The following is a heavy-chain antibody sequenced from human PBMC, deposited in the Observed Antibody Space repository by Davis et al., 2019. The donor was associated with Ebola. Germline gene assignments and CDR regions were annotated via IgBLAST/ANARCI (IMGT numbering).Heavy chain of an antibody. CDR2: ISYDGSNK. CDR1: GFTFSSYA. J-gene: IGHJ3*02. CDR3: ARVALYAFDI. Sequence: GESLKISCAASGFTFSSYAMYWVRQAPGKGLEWVAVISYDGSNKYYADPVKGRFAISRDNAKSLLFLQMNSLRAEDTAVYYCARVALYAFDIWGHGTAVTVSS. V-gene: IGHV3-30*09.